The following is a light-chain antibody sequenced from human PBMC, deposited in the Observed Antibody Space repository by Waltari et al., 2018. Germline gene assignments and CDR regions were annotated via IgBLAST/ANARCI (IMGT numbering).Light chain of an antibody. J-gene: IGKJ4*01. Sequence: EIVLTQSPATLSLSPGERATLSCRASQSVSSSYLAWYQQKPGLAPRLLIYDASSRATGIPDRFSGSGSGTDFTLTISRLEPEDFAVYYCQQYGSSFGGGTKVEIK. V-gene: IGKV3D-20*01. CDR2: DAS. CDR1: QSVSSSY. CDR3: QQYGSS.